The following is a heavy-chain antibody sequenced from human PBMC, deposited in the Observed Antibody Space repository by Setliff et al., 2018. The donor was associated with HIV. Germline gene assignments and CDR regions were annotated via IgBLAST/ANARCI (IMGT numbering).Heavy chain of an antibody. CDR3: ARDDSGPPAFDQ. J-gene: IGHJ4*02. CDR2: INVKNGNT. D-gene: IGHD1-26*01. Sequence: GASVKVSCKVSGYTFTSYGISWVRQAPGQGLEWMGWINVKNGNTNYAQKFQGRVTMTADTSTSTAYMELNSLRADDTAVYFCARDDSGPPAFDQWGQGTLVTVSS. V-gene: IGHV1-18*04. CDR1: GYTFTSYG.